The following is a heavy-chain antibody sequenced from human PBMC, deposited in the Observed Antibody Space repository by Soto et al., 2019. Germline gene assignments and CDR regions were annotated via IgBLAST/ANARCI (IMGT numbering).Heavy chain of an antibody. D-gene: IGHD3-16*02. J-gene: IGHJ4*02. CDR3: AKTYYDYVWGSYRSFDY. V-gene: IGHV3-30*18. CDR1: GFTFSSYG. CDR2: ISYDGSNK. Sequence: GGSLRLSCAASGFTFSSYGMHWVRQAPGKGLEWVAVISYDGSNKYYADSVKGRFTISRDNSKNTLYLQMNSLRAEDTAVYYCAKTYYDYVWGSYRSFDYWGQGTLVTVSS.